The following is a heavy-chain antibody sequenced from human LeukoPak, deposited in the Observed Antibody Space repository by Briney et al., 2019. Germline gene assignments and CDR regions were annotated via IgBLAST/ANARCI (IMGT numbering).Heavy chain of an antibody. J-gene: IGHJ6*02. CDR3: ASRRQQLVPKYYYYYGMDV. CDR1: GYTFTGYY. D-gene: IGHD6-13*01. V-gene: IGHV1-2*02. Sequence: ASVKVSCKASGYTFTGYYMHWVRQAPGQGLEWMGWINPNSGGTNYAQKFQGRVTMTRDTSISTAYMELSRLRSDDTAVYYCASRRQQLVPKYYYYYGMDVWGQGTTVTVSS. CDR2: INPNSGGT.